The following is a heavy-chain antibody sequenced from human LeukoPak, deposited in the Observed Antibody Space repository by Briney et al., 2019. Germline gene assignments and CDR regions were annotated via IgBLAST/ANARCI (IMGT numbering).Heavy chain of an antibody. J-gene: IGHJ4*02. Sequence: GGSLRLSCTASEFTFGDYAMSWFRQAPGKGLEWVGFIRSKAYGGTTEYAASVKGRFTISRDDSKSIAYLQMNSLKTEDTAVYYCTRFSGSSGYYPNGFDYWGQGTLVTVSS. CDR2: IRSKAYGGTT. D-gene: IGHD3-22*01. CDR1: EFTFGDYA. V-gene: IGHV3-49*03. CDR3: TRFSGSSGYYPNGFDY.